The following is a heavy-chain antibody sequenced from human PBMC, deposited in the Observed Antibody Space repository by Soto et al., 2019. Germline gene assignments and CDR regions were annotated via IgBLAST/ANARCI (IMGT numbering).Heavy chain of an antibody. V-gene: IGHV5-10-1*01. CDR1: GYSFTSYW. Sequence: GESLKISCKGSGYSFTSYWISWVRQMPGKGLEWMGRIDPSDSYTNYSPSFQGHVTISADKSISTAYLQWSSLKASDTAMYYCATQPTAMVYYYYYGMDVWGQGTTVTVSS. CDR3: ATQPTAMVYYYYYGMDV. CDR2: IDPSDSYT. J-gene: IGHJ6*02. D-gene: IGHD5-18*01.